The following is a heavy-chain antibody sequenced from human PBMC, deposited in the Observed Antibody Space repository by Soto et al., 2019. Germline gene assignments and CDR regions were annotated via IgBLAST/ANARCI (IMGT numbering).Heavy chain of an antibody. CDR2: IYFRGKT. V-gene: IGHV4-39*01. CDR1: GGSIRSSDYY. J-gene: IGHJ5*02. D-gene: IGHD4-17*01. CDR3: ARQNPYGDLGGWFDP. Sequence: PSETLSLTCTVSGGSIRSSDYYWGWIRQPPGKGLEWIGNIYFRGKTYYNPSLRSRVTISVDTSTNQFSLKVTSVTAADTALYFCARQNPYGDLGGWFDPWGQGTLVTVSS.